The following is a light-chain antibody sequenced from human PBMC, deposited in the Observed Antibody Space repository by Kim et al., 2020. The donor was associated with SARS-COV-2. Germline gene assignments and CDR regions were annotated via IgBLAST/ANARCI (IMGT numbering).Light chain of an antibody. V-gene: IGKV1-33*01. J-gene: IGKJ5*01. CDR2: DAS. CDR3: QQHDNLPIT. Sequence: ASVGDRVTITCQASQDINSFIYWYQQTPGKAPKLLIYDASNLETGVPSRFSGSGSGTQFTFTISSLQPEDIATYYCQQHDNLPITFGQGTRLEIK. CDR1: QDINSF.